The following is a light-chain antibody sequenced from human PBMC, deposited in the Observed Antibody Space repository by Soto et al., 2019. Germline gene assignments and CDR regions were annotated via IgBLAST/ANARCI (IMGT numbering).Light chain of an antibody. CDR2: DAS. J-gene: IGKJ5*01. V-gene: IGKV3-11*01. CDR3: QHYHSGHRIA. Sequence: EIVLTQSPATLSLSPGERATLSCRASQSVSSYLAWYQQKPGQAPRLLIYDASNRATGIPARFSGSGSETDFTLTINRLEPEDFALYYCQHYHSGHRIAFGQGTRLEI. CDR1: QSVSSY.